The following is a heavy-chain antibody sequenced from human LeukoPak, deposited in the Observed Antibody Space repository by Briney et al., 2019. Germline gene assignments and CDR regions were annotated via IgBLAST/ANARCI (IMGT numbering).Heavy chain of an antibody. J-gene: IGHJ4*02. CDR3: ARSVPDYYDSSGYFDY. CDR2: IFHTGNT. V-gene: IGHV4-30-2*01. Sequence: PSQALSLTCSVSGASISSGAYSWNWLRQPPGKGLEWIVYIFHTGNTYYNPSLKSRVSISVDTSKKQFSLKLSSVTAADTAVYYCARSVPDYYDSSGYFDYWGQGTLVTVSS. D-gene: IGHD3-22*01. CDR1: GASISSGAYS.